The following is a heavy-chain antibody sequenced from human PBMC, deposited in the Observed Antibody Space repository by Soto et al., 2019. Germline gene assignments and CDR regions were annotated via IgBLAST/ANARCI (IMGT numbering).Heavy chain of an antibody. CDR2: SSATGAGT. CDR3: AKDRRAGGNYGFYSDF. V-gene: IGHV3-23*01. J-gene: IGHJ4*02. D-gene: IGHD1-7*01. CDR1: GFTFSSYG. Sequence: VGSLRLSCAASGFTFSSYGMTWVRQAPGKGLEWVSFSSATGAGTYYADSVKGRFTISRDNSKNTLYLQMTSLRADDTAVYYCAKDRRAGGNYGFYSDFWGQGALVTVSS.